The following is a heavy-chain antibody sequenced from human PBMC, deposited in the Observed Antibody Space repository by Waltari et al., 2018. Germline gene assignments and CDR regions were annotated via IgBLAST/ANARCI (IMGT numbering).Heavy chain of an antibody. D-gene: IGHD5-12*01. J-gene: IGHJ4*02. CDR1: GSTFSSCA. Sequence: EVQLLESGGGLVQPGGSLRLSCAASGSTFSSCAMSWVRQAPGKGLEWVSASSGSGGSTYYADSVKGRFTISRDNSKNTLYLQMNSLRAEDTAVYYCAKDSVATIVHYFDYWGQGTLVTVSS. CDR2: SSGSGGST. CDR3: AKDSVATIVHYFDY. V-gene: IGHV3-23*01.